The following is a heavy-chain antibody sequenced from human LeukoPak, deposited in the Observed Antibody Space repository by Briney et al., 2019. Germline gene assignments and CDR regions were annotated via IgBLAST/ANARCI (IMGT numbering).Heavy chain of an antibody. Sequence: PSGTLSLTCGVSGGSVISTNWWTWVRPPPGKGLEWIGEVHLDGRTNYNPSLGSRLTMSVDLSENQVSLKLTSVTAADTAVYYCAREGGFYRPLDYSGQGTLVTVSS. V-gene: IGHV4-4*02. CDR2: VHLDGRT. CDR1: GGSVISTNW. CDR3: AREGGFYRPLDY. J-gene: IGHJ4*02. D-gene: IGHD3-3*01.